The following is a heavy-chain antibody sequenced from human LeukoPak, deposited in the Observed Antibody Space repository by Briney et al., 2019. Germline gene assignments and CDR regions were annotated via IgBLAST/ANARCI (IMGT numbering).Heavy chain of an antibody. CDR1: GFTFDDYA. CDR2: ISWNSGSI. D-gene: IGHD3-3*01. V-gene: IGHV3-9*01. J-gene: IGHJ5*02. Sequence: GGSLRLSCAASGFTFDDYAMHWVRQAPGKGQEWVSGISWNSGSIGYADSVKGRFTISRDNSKNTLYLQMNSLRAEDTAVYYCAKDPHYDFWSGYFNWFDPWGQGTLVTVSS. CDR3: AKDPHYDFWSGYFNWFDP.